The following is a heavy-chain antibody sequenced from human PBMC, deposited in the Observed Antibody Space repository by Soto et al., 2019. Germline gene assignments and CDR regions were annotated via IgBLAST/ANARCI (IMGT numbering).Heavy chain of an antibody. CDR1: GYSFTSYW. Sequence: GESLKISCKGSGYSFTSYWISWVRQMPGKGLEWMGRIDPSDSYTNYSPSFQGHVTISADKSISTAYLQWSSLKASDTAMYYCARLLQQSHYYYGMDVWGQGTTVTVSS. D-gene: IGHD1-1*01. J-gene: IGHJ6*02. CDR3: ARLLQQSHYYYGMDV. CDR2: IDPSDSYT. V-gene: IGHV5-10-1*01.